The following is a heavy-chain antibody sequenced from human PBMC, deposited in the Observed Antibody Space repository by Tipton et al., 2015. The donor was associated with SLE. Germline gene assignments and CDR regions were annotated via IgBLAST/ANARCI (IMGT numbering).Heavy chain of an antibody. CDR1: GGSITSNKW. Sequence: TLSLTCGVSGGSITSNKWWTWVRQPAGKGLEWIGLIYNSGITNYNPSLQSRVSISVDTSKNQFFLNLHSVTAADTAVYYCARGGASVLIRNCYFDYWGQGSLVTVSS. J-gene: IGHJ4*01. V-gene: IGHV4-4*02. CDR2: IYNSGIT. D-gene: IGHD2-8*01. CDR3: ARGGASVLIRNCYFDY.